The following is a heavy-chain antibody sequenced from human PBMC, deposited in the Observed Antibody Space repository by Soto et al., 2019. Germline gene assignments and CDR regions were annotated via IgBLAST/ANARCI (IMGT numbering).Heavy chain of an antibody. V-gene: IGHV3-7*03. Sequence: GGTMRLSCAASGFTFSSYRMSWLRQAPGKGLECVANIKQEGSEKYYVDTVKGRFTISRDNAKNSLYPQMNSLRAEDTTVYYCARDPKTSNDDFWSRPIPYGMDGWGQGCRVSVAS. CDR2: IKQEGSEK. CDR1: GFTFSSYR. J-gene: IGHJ6*02. CDR3: ARDPKTSNDDFWSRPIPYGMDG. D-gene: IGHD3-3*01.